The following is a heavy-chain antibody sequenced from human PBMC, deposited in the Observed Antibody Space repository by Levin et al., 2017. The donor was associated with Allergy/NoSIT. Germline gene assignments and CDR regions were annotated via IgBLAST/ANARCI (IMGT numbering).Heavy chain of an antibody. Sequence: GASVKVSCKASGYTFTGYYMHWVRQAPGQGLEWMGWINPNSGGTNYAQKFQGRVTMTRDTSISTAYMELSRLRSDDTAVYYCARDSRIRRRFGDHTMVFDPWGQGTLVTVSS. CDR3: ARDSRIRRRFGDHTMVFDP. CDR2: INPNSGGT. CDR1: GYTFTGYY. D-gene: IGHD3-10*01. V-gene: IGHV1-2*02. J-gene: IGHJ5*02.